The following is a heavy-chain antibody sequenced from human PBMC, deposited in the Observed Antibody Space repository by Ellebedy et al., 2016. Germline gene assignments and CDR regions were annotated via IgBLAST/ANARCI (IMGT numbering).Heavy chain of an antibody. CDR2: MNPNSANT. Sequence: ASVKVSCKTSGYTFITHEINWVRQATGQGLEWMGWMNPNSANTGLAEKFRYRVTLTGDTSTDTAYMELNGLRSEDTAMYYCARARRTLLWADNWGQGTLLTVSS. D-gene: IGHD3-10*01. CDR3: ARARRTLLWADN. J-gene: IGHJ4*02. CDR1: GYTFITHE. V-gene: IGHV1-8*01.